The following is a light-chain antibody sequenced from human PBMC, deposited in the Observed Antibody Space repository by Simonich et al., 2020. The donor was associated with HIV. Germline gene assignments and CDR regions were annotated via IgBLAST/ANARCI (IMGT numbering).Light chain of an antibody. Sequence: DIQMTQSPSSLSASVGDRVTITCRASQSIRSYLNWYQQKPGKAPKLLIYTASSLQSGVPSTFSGGGSGTDFTLTISSLQPEDFATYYCQQSYSTPLTFGGGTKVEIK. CDR3: QQSYSTPLT. CDR2: TAS. V-gene: IGKV1-39*01. CDR1: QSIRSY. J-gene: IGKJ4*01.